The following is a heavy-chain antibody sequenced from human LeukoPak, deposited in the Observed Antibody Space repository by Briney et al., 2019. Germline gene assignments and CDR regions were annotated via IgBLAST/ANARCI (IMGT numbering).Heavy chain of an antibody. V-gene: IGHV4-34*01. CDR1: GGSFSGYY. Sequence: PSETLSLTCAVYGGSFSGYYWSWIRQPPGKGLEWIGEINHSGSTNYNPSLKSRVTISVDTSKNQFSLKLRSVTAAGTAVYYCARNRRDSNSYVTERRNWFDPWGQGTLVTVSS. J-gene: IGHJ5*02. CDR2: INHSGST. D-gene: IGHD1-1*01. CDR3: ARNRRDSNSYVTERRNWFDP.